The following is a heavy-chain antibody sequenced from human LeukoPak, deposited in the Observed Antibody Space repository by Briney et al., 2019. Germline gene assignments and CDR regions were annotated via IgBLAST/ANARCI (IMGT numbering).Heavy chain of an antibody. CDR3: ARDAIAAAGYGMDV. Sequence: GGSLRLSCAASGFTLSSYSMNWVRQAPGKGLEWVSSISRSSSYIYYADSVKERFTISRDNAKNSLYLQMNSLRAEDTAVYYCARDAIAAAGYGMDVWGQGTTVTVSS. V-gene: IGHV3-21*01. CDR1: GFTLSSYS. J-gene: IGHJ6*02. CDR2: ISRSSSYI. D-gene: IGHD6-13*01.